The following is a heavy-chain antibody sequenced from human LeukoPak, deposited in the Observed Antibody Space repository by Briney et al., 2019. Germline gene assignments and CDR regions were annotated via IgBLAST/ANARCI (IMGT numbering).Heavy chain of an antibody. D-gene: IGHD2-8*01. J-gene: IGHJ5*02. Sequence: ASVKVSCKASGYTFTGYYMHWVRQAPGQGLEWMGRIIPILGIANYAQKFQGRVTITADKSTSTAYMELSSLRSEDTAVYYCARDALYEMTNWFDPWGQGTLVTVSS. CDR1: GYTFTGYY. CDR3: ARDALYEMTNWFDP. V-gene: IGHV1-69*04. CDR2: IIPILGIA.